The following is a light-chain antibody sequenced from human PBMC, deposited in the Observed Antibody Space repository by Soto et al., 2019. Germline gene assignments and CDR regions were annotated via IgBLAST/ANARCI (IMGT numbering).Light chain of an antibody. J-gene: IGLJ1*01. Sequence: QSALTQPPSASGSPGQSVTISCTGTSSDVGGYNYVSWYQQHPGKAPKLMIYEVSKRPSGVPDRFSGSKSGNTASLTVSGLQAEDEADYYCISYAVSNNSYVFGTGTKVTVL. CDR3: ISYAVSNNSYV. CDR2: EVS. CDR1: SSDVGGYNY. V-gene: IGLV2-8*01.